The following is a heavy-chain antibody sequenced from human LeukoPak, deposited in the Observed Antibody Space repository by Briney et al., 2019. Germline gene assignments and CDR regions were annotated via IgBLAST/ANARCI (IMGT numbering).Heavy chain of an antibody. D-gene: IGHD2-2*01. CDR1: GYTFTNYD. J-gene: IGHJ1*01. V-gene: IGHV1-8*01. Sequence: ASVKVSCKASGYTFTNYDINWVRQATGQGLEWMGWMNPNSGNTGYAQKFQGRVTMTRNTSISTAYMELSSLRSEDTAVYYCAREDIVVVPAASGYFQHWGQGTLVTVSS. CDR3: AREDIVVVPAASGYFQH. CDR2: MNPNSGNT.